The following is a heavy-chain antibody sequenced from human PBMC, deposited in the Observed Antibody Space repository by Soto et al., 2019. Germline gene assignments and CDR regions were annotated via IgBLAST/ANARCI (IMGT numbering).Heavy chain of an antibody. J-gene: IGHJ6*02. CDR2: ITPVFGTP. D-gene: IGHD3-10*01. V-gene: IGHV1-69*06. Sequence: QVQLVQSGAEVKKPGSSVKVSCKVSGGTFSSYRFSWVRQAPGQGLEWMGGITPVFGTPDYAQKVQGIVTVTAYRYTNTADMELGRLTSEDTAVYYCARDLPSLEVRSYGMDVWGQVTTVTVSS. CDR3: ARDLPSLEVRSYGMDV. CDR1: GGTFSSYR.